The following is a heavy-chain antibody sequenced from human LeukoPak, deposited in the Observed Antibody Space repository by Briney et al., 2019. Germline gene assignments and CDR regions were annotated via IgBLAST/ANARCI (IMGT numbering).Heavy chain of an antibody. V-gene: IGHV3-48*01. CDR3: ARGPRGFDY. CDR1: GFTFSSYS. CDR2: ISSSSSTI. Sequence: PGGSLRLSCAASGFTFSSYSMNWVRQAPGKGLEWVSYISSSSSTIYYADSVKGRFTISRDNAKSSLYLQMNSLRAEDTAVYYCARGPRGFDYWGQGTLVTVSS. J-gene: IGHJ4*02.